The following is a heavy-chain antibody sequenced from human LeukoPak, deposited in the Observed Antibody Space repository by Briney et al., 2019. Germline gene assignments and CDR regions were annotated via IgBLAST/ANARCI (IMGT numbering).Heavy chain of an antibody. D-gene: IGHD5-24*01. J-gene: IGHJ6*03. CDR1: GFTFSSYA. V-gene: IGHV3-23*01. CDR2: ISGSGGST. CDR3: AKVGLQLNPELPYYYYYMDV. Sequence: GGSLRLSCAASGFTFSSYAMSWVRQAPGKGREWVSAISGSGGSTYYADSVKGRFTISRDNSENTLYLQMNSLRAEDTAVYYCAKVGLQLNPELPYYYYYMDVWGKGTTVTVSS.